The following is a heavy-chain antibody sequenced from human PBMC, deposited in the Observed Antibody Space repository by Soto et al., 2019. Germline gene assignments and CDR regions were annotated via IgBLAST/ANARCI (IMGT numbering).Heavy chain of an antibody. V-gene: IGHV3-15*01. Sequence: GGSLRLSCAASGFTSTKAYMSWVRQAPGKGLEWVGRVKSKTDGGTTDYAEPVKGRFTISRDDSEKTLHLQMNSLKTEDTAVYYCTVYDYWSGFKDVFDIWGQGTMVTVSS. D-gene: IGHD3-3*01. CDR3: TVYDYWSGFKDVFDI. J-gene: IGHJ3*02. CDR2: VKSKTDGGTT. CDR1: GFTSTKAY.